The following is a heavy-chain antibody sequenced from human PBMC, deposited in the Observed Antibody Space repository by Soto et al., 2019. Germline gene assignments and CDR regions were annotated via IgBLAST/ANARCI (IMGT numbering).Heavy chain of an antibody. CDR1: GASITTYY. V-gene: IGHV4-59*08. Sequence: PSETLSLTCTVSGASITTYYGSCFRLPPGKGLEWIGYIHNSGTTNYNPSLGGRVTISVATSKNQFSLKLSSVTAADTAVYYCARRTAWFAEILWGQGPL. J-gene: IGHJ4*02. CDR2: IHNSGTT. CDR3: ARRTAWFAEIL. D-gene: IGHD3-10*01.